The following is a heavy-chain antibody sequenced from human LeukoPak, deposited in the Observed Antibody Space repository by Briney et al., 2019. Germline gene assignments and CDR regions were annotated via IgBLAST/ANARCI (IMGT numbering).Heavy chain of an antibody. D-gene: IGHD2-15*01. CDR2: IQTSGST. J-gene: IGHJ4*02. Sequence: ASETLSLTCSVSGVSIRSYSWSWIRQPSGKGLEWIGRIQTSGSTNYNPSLRSRVTMSVDTSKNQFSLKLSSVTAADTAVYYCAREEEGDYSDYFDYWGQGTLVTVSS. V-gene: IGHV4-4*07. CDR3: AREEEGDYSDYFDY. CDR1: GVSIRSYS.